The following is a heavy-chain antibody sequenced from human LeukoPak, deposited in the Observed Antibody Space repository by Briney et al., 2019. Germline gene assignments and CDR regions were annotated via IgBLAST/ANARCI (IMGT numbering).Heavy chain of an antibody. CDR3: ARDLVSGTMGY. J-gene: IGHJ4*02. Sequence: GRSLRLSCATSGFTFSSYSMNWVRQAPGKGLKWVSSISSSSSYIYYADSVKGRFTISRDNAKNSLYLQLNNLRAEGTAVYYCARDLVSGTMGYWGQGTLVTVSS. CDR2: ISSSSSYI. V-gene: IGHV3-21*01. CDR1: GFTFSSYS. D-gene: IGHD3-10*01.